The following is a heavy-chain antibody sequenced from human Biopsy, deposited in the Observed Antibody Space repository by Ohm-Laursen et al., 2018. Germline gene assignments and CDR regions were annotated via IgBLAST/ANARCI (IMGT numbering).Heavy chain of an antibody. V-gene: IGHV1-24*01. CDR1: GYTLTELS. CDR2: FAPENSKT. D-gene: IGHD1-1*01. Sequence: ASAKASCKVSGYTLTELSMHWVRQAPGRGLEWMGGFAPENSKTIYAQKFQGRVTMTEDTSTDTAYMELSSLRSEDTAVYYYAADINVWNVNYWGQGTQVTVSS. CDR3: AADINVWNVNY. J-gene: IGHJ4*02.